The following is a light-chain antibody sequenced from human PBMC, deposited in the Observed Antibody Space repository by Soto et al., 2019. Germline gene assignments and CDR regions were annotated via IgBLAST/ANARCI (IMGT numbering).Light chain of an antibody. Sequence: DIVLTQSPGTLSLSPGERATLSCRASQSVRSNLAWYQQKPGQALRLLIYGASSRATGIPDRFSGSGSGTDFTLTISRLEPEDFAVYYCQHYVSPPITFGQGTRLEIK. V-gene: IGKV3-20*01. CDR3: QHYVSPPIT. CDR2: GAS. CDR1: QSVRSN. J-gene: IGKJ5*01.